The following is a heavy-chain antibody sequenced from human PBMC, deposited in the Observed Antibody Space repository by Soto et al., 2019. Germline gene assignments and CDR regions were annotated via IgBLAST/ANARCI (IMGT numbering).Heavy chain of an antibody. D-gene: IGHD2-15*01. CDR3: ARGREDTSHHHFGHLFDS. V-gene: IGHV4-59*01. CDR1: GDSIRDSF. J-gene: IGHJ4*02. Sequence: SETLSLTCTVSGDSIRDSFWSWVRQPPGKGLEWIGLVHHTGNTNYNPSLETRVTMLVDTSANHFSLTLTSVTPADTAIYYCARGREDTSHHHFGHLFDSWGQGTLVTVSS. CDR2: VHHTGNT.